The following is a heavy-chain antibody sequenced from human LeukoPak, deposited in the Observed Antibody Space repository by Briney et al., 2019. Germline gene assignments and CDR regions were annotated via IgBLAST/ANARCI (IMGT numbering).Heavy chain of an antibody. CDR2: IIPIFGTA. J-gene: IGHJ5*02. V-gene: IGHV1-69*13. CDR1: GYTLTELS. D-gene: IGHD6-19*01. CDR3: ASRYSSGWRRGFDP. Sequence: ASVKGSCKVSGYTLTELSMHWVRQAPGKGREWMGGIIPIFGTANYAQKFQGRVTITADESTSTAYMELSSLRSEDTAVYYCASRYSSGWRRGFDPWGQGTLVTVSS.